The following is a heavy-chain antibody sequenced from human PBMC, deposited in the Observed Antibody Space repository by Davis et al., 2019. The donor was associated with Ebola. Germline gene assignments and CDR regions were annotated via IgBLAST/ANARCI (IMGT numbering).Heavy chain of an antibody. CDR3: ASYDFWSGYDDY. V-gene: IGHV3-21*01. Sequence: PGGSLRLSCAASGLTFDDYGMSWVRQAPGKGLEWVSSISSSSSYIYYADSVKGRFTISRDNAKNSLYLQMNSLRAEDTAVYYCASYDFWSGYDDYWGQGTLVTVSS. J-gene: IGHJ4*02. CDR2: ISSSSSYI. D-gene: IGHD3-3*01. CDR1: GLTFDDYG.